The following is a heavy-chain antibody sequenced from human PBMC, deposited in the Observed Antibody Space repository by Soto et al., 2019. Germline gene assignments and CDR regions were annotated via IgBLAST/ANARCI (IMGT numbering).Heavy chain of an antibody. CDR1: GFTFSSYS. J-gene: IGHJ4*02. Sequence: EVQLVESGGGLVKPGGSLRLSCAASGFTFSSYSMNWVRQAPGKGLEWVSSISSSSSYIYYADSVKGRFTISRDNAKNSLCRRMNRLRAEDSAVYYWAREWGGDMVRVVIGFDYCGQGTLVSVSS. D-gene: IGHD3-10*01. CDR3: AREWGGDMVRVVIGFDY. V-gene: IGHV3-21*01. CDR2: ISSSSSYI.